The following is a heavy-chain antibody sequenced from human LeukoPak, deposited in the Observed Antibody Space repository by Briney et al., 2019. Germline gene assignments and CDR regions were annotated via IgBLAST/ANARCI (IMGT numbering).Heavy chain of an antibody. V-gene: IGHV3-74*01. D-gene: IGHD2-15*01. CDR3: ASEGWQVLDY. CDR2: IYSDGSAT. Sequence: GSLRLSCAASGFTFSSYWMHWVRQAPGKGLVWVSRIYSDGSATNYADSVKGRFTISGDNAKNTLYLQMNNLRVEDTAVYYCASEGWQVLDYWGRGTLVTVSS. CDR1: GFTFSSYW. J-gene: IGHJ4*02.